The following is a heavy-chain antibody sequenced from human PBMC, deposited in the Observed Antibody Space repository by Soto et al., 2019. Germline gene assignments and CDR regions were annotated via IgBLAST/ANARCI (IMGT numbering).Heavy chain of an antibody. CDR1: AASNYNGGYL. V-gene: IGHV4-30-4*01. CDR3: ARGPTTEKVKS. D-gene: IGHD3-10*01. Sequence: PSETRSLTCSVCAASNYNGGYLWSWIRQTPGEGLQWIRNFHYRGSPYNSPFLKSRVTISADTSMCQFSLALTSVTAADTAMYYCARGPTTEKVKSWGQGILVAVSS. CDR2: FHYRGSP. J-gene: IGHJ5*02.